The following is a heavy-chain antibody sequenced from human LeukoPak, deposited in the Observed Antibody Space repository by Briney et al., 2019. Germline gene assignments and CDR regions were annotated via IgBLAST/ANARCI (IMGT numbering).Heavy chain of an antibody. V-gene: IGHV3-74*01. J-gene: IGHJ4*01. D-gene: IGHD6-6*01. CDR3: AREADPSLYASSSPDY. CDR2: IKPDGTTS. Sequence: GGSLRLSCAASGFGFSNFWMHWVRQAPGKRLVWVSRIKPDGTTSVYADSVKGRFTISRDNLKNTLYLQMRSLRAEDTAVYFCAREADPSLYASSSPDYWGQGTPVTVSS. CDR1: GFGFSNFW.